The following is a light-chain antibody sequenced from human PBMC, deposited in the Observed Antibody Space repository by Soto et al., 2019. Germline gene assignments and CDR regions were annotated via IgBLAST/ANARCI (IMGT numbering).Light chain of an antibody. Sequence: EIVVTQSPATLSVSPGERATLSCRASQSVSSNLAWYQQKPGRAPRLLIYAASTRATGVPARFSGSGSGTEFTLTISSLQSYFFALYSPQHRNVCPPTTFRQGIRL. V-gene: IGKV3-15*01. CDR3: QHRNVCPPTT. CDR1: QSVSSN. J-gene: IGKJ5*01. CDR2: AAS.